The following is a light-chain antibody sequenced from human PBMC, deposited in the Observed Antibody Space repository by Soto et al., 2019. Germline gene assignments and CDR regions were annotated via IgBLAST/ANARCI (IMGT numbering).Light chain of an antibody. CDR2: RVS. J-gene: IGKJ1*01. Sequence: DMQMTQSPSCLSAAVRERVTIAFRASQSITNNLNWYQQKPGRAPKLLIYRVSNLQSGVPPRFSGSGSGTDFTLTISGLQPDDFATYYCQQSYSTPPTFGQGTKVDIK. CDR3: QQSYSTPPT. CDR1: QSITNN. V-gene: IGKV1-39*01.